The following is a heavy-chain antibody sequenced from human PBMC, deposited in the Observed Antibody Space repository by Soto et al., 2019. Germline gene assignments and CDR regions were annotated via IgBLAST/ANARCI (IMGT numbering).Heavy chain of an antibody. V-gene: IGHV4-31*03. CDR2: IYYSGST. CDR3: AREVHGVVYYDY. D-gene: IGHD3-3*01. Sequence: QVQLQESGPGLVKPSQTLSLTGTVSGGSISSGGYYWSWISQHPGKGLEWIGYIYYSGSTYYNPSLKSRVTISVDTSKNPFSLKLSSVTAADTAVYYGAREVHGVVYYDYWGQGTLVTVSS. CDR1: GGSISSGGYY. J-gene: IGHJ4*02.